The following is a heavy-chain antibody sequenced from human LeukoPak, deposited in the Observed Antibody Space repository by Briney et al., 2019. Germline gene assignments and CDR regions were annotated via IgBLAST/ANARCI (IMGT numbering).Heavy chain of an antibody. CDR3: AKDIFGVVITSFDY. D-gene: IGHD3-3*02. Sequence: GGSLRLSCAASGFTSSSYAMSWVRQAPGKGLEWVSAISGSGGSTYYADSVKGRFTISRDNSKNTLYLQMNSLRAEDTAVYYCAKDIFGVVITSFDYWGQGTLVTVSS. CDR1: GFTSSSYA. CDR2: ISGSGGST. J-gene: IGHJ4*02. V-gene: IGHV3-23*01.